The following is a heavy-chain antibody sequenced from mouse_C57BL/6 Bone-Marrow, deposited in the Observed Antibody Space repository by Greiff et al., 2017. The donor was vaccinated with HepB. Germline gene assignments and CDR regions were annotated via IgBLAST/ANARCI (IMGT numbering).Heavy chain of an antibody. CDR3: ARGGSVPGWYFDV. CDR1: GYTFTSYW. V-gene: IGHV1-64*01. J-gene: IGHJ1*03. CDR2: IHPNSGST. D-gene: IGHD1-1*01. Sequence: QVQLQQPGAELVKPGASVKLSCKASGYTFTSYWMHWVKQWPGQGLEWIGMIHPNSGSTNYNEKFKSKATLTVDKSSSTAYMQLSSLTSEDSAVYYCARGGSVPGWYFDVWGTGTTVTVSS.